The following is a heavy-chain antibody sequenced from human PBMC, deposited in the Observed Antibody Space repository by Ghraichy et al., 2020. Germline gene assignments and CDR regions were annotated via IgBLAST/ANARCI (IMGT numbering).Heavy chain of an antibody. CDR2: IYYSGST. Sequence: SETLSLTCTVSGGSISSYYWSWIRQPPGKGLKWIGYIYYSGSTNYNPSLKSRVTISVDTSKNQFSLKLSSVTAADTAVYYCARSLLVVTRYWYFDLWGRGTLVTVSS. D-gene: IGHD4-23*01. J-gene: IGHJ2*01. V-gene: IGHV4-59*01. CDR1: GGSISSYY. CDR3: ARSLLVVTRYWYFDL.